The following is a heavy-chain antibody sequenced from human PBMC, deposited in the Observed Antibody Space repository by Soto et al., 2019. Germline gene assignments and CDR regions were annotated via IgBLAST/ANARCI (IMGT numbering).Heavy chain of an antibody. D-gene: IGHD2-8*01. CDR3: ARKSDSSPVPEADGV. V-gene: IGHV3-53*02. CDR2: IYSNGDT. J-gene: IGHJ4*02. Sequence: EVQLVETGGGLIQPGGSLRLSCAASGFSVGSNYMTWVRHSPGRGLEWVSLIYSNGDTDYADSVKGRFSISRDNFKNTLYLQMNNLRAEDTAVYHCARKSDSSPVPEADGVWGRGTLVTVSS. CDR1: GFSVGSNY.